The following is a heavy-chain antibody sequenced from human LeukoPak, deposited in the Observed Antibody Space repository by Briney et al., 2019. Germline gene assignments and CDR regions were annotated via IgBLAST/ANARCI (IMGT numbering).Heavy chain of an antibody. Sequence: ASVKVSCKASGGTFSSYAISWVRQAPGQGLEWMGGIIPIFGTANYAQKFQGRVTITADKSTSTAYMELSSLRSEDTAVYYCARVNVDIVATIFYYYYMDVRGKGTTVTVSS. D-gene: IGHD5-12*01. J-gene: IGHJ6*03. CDR3: ARVNVDIVATIFYYYYMDV. V-gene: IGHV1-69*06. CDR2: IIPIFGTA. CDR1: GGTFSSYA.